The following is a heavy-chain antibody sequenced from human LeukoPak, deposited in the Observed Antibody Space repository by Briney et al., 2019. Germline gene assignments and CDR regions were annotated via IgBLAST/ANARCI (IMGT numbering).Heavy chain of an antibody. CDR3: ATPLSYYDFWSGYYTSAFDI. D-gene: IGHD3-3*01. Sequence: GGSLRRSCAASGFTFSSYGMHWVRQAPGKGLEWVAVISYDGSNKYYADSVKGRFTISRDNSKNTLYLQMNSLRAEDTAVYYCATPLSYYDFWSGYYTSAFDIWGQGTMVTVSS. V-gene: IGHV3-30*03. J-gene: IGHJ3*02. CDR2: ISYDGSNK. CDR1: GFTFSSYG.